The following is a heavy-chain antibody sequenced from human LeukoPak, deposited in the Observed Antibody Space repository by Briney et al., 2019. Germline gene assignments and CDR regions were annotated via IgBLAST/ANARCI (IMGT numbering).Heavy chain of an antibody. CDR3: ARRGYSSGWYYFDY. D-gene: IGHD6-19*01. CDR1: GFTFTSSA. Sequence: SVKVSCKASGFTFTSSAMQWVRQARGQRLEWIGWIVVGSGNTNYAQKFQERVTITRDMSTSTAYMELSSLRSEDTAVYYCARRGYSSGWYYFDYWGQGTLVTVSS. CDR2: IVVGSGNT. J-gene: IGHJ4*02. V-gene: IGHV1-58*02.